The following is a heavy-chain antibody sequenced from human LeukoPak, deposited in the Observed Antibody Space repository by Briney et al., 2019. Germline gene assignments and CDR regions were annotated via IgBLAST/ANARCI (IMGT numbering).Heavy chain of an antibody. CDR2: ISHDGTNE. CDR3: ARDRVGVAGMGAFQL. CDR1: RFTFSTYA. J-gene: IGHJ1*01. V-gene: IGHV3-30*04. D-gene: IGHD6-19*01. Sequence: GGSLRLSCAASRFTFSTYAMHWVRQAPGKGLEWVAGISHDGTNEYQADSVKGRFTISRDNSKNTLYLQMSSLRVDDTAIYYCARDRVGVAGMGAFQLWGQGTLVTVSS.